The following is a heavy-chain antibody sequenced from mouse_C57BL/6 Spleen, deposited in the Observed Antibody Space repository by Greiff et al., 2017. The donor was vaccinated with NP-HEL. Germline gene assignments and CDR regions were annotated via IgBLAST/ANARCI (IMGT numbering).Heavy chain of an antibody. Sequence: EVQLQQSGAELVKPGASVKLSCTASGFNIKDYYMHWVKQRTEQGLEWIGRIDPEDGETKYAPKFQGKATITAETSSNTAYLQLSRLTSEDTAVYYCASYYCNLAWFAYWGQGTLVTVSA. CDR3: ASYYCNLAWFAY. CDR1: GFNIKDYY. J-gene: IGHJ3*01. D-gene: IGHD2-10*01. CDR2: IDPEDGET. V-gene: IGHV14-2*01.